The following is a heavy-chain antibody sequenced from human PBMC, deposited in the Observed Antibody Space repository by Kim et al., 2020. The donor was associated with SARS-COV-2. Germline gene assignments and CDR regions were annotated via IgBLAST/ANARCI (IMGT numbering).Heavy chain of an antibody. V-gene: IGHV3-30*02. D-gene: IGHD6-19*01. Sequence: KGRFTISRDNSKNTLYLQMNSLRAEDTAVYYCAKDDGSRIAVAGTTGFDYWGQGTLVTVSS. J-gene: IGHJ4*02. CDR3: AKDDGSRIAVAGTTGFDY.